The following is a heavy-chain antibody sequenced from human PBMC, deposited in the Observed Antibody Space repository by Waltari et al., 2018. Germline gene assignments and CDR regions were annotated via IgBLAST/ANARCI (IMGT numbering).Heavy chain of an antibody. J-gene: IGHJ4*02. CDR2: VDPEDGET. D-gene: IGHD6-13*01. CDR1: GYTFTDYY. CDR3: ATLSPRYSSSWPKGDY. V-gene: IGHV1-69-2*01. Sequence: EVQLVLSGAEVKKPGATVKISCKVSGYTFTDYYMHWVQQAPANGLEWMGLVDPEDGETIYAEKCQGRVTITADTSTDTAYMELSSLRSEDTDVYYCATLSPRYSSSWPKGDYWGQGTLVTVSS.